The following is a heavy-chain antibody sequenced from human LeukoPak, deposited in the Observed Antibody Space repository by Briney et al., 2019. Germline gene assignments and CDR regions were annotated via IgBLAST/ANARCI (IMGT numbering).Heavy chain of an antibody. J-gene: IGHJ4*02. CDR1: GYTFTSYY. Sequence: GASVKVSCTASGYTFTSYYMHWVRQAPGQGLEWMGIINPSGGSTSYAQKFQGRVTMTRDTSTSTVYMELSSLRSEDTAVYYCARGPFIYDSSGYHFDYWGQGTLVTVSS. D-gene: IGHD3-22*01. CDR3: ARGPFIYDSSGYHFDY. V-gene: IGHV1-46*01. CDR2: INPSGGST.